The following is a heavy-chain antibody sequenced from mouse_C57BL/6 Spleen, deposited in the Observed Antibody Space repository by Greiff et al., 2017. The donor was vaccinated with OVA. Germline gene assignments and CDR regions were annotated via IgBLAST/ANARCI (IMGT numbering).Heavy chain of an antibody. D-gene: IGHD2-3*01. CDR3: AIQGGYYGFDY. CDR1: GYTFTSYW. CDR2: IDPSDSET. V-gene: IGHV1-52*01. Sequence: VQLQQPGAELVRPGSSVKLSCKASGYTFTSYWMHWVKQRPIQGLEWIGNIDPSDSETHYNQKFKDKATLTVDKSSSTAYMQLSSLTSEDSAVCYCAIQGGYYGFDYWGQGTLVTVSA. J-gene: IGHJ3*01.